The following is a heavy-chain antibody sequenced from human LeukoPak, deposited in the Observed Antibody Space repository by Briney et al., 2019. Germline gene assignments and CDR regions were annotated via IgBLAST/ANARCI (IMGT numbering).Heavy chain of an antibody. Sequence: GASVKVSCKASGYAFTSYGISWVRQAPGQGLEWMGWISAYNGNTNYAPKLQGRVTMTTDTSTSTAYMELRSLRSDDTAMYYCAREDCSGGSCYSLSLTPVFHVFDIWGQGTMVTVSS. D-gene: IGHD2-15*01. CDR2: ISAYNGNT. V-gene: IGHV1-18*01. CDR1: GYAFTSYG. CDR3: AREDCSGGSCYSLSLTPVFHVFDI. J-gene: IGHJ3*02.